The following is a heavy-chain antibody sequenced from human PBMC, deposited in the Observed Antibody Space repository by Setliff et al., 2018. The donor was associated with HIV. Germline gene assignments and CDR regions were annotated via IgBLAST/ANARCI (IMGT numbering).Heavy chain of an antibody. D-gene: IGHD6-25*01. CDR3: VRGAAPTSHNWFDP. CDR2: IYHSGST. CDR1: GGSFSGHY. V-gene: IGHV4-34*01. Sequence: PSETLSLTCAVYGGSFSGHYWSWIRQPPGKGLEWIGSIYHSGSTYYNPSLKSRVTISVDTSKNQFSLELSSVTAADTAVYYCVRGAAPTSHNWFDPWGQGTLVTVSS. J-gene: IGHJ5*02.